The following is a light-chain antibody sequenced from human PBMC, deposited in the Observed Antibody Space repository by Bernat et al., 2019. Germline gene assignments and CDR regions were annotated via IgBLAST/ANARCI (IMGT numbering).Light chain of an antibody. J-gene: IGKJ4*01. Sequence: DIQITQPPSSLSASVGDRVTITCRASQSINNYLNWYQQKPGKAPKLLIYAASSLQSGVPSRFSGSGSGTDFTLTISSLQPEDFATYYCQQSYSTPPLTFGGGTKVEIK. CDR2: AAS. V-gene: IGKV1-39*01. CDR3: QQSYSTPPLT. CDR1: QSINNY.